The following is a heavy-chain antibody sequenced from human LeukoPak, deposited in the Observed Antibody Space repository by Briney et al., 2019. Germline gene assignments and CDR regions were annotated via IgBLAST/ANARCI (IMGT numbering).Heavy chain of an antibody. CDR3: ARRSSSSLPSNYFDY. D-gene: IGHD6-6*01. V-gene: IGHV1-2*02. CDR2: INPNSGGT. J-gene: IGHJ4*02. CDR1: GYTFTDYF. Sequence: VASVKVSCKASGYTFTDYFMHWVRQAPGQGLEWMGWINPNSGGTNYAQKFQGRVTMTRDTSISTAYMELSRLRLDDTAVYYCARRSSSSLPSNYFDYWGQGTLVTVSS.